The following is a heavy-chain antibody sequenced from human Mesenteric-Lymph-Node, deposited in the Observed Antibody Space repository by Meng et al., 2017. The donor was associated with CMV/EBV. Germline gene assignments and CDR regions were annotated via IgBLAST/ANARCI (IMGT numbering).Heavy chain of an antibody. D-gene: IGHD3-3*01. CDR3: ARAQGRVTIFGVVIALVDP. CDR2: MYYSGST. Sequence: SETLSLTCTVSGGSISSYYWSWIRQPPGRGLEWIGYMYYSGSTNYNPSLKSRVTISVDRSKNQFSLKLSSVTAADTAVYYCARAQGRVTIFGVVIALVDPWGQGTLVTVSS. CDR1: GGSISSYY. J-gene: IGHJ5*02. V-gene: IGHV4-59*01.